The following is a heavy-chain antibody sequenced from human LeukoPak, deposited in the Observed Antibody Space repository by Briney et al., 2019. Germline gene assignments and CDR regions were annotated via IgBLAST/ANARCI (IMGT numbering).Heavy chain of an antibody. CDR3: AKDTLPAATNISDY. V-gene: IGHV3-23*01. D-gene: IGHD2-2*01. CDR2: ISGSGGST. CDR1: GFTFSGYA. Sequence: GGSLRLSCAASGFTFSGYAMSWVRQAPGKGLEWVSAISGSGGSTYYADSVKGRFTISRDNSKNTLYLQMNSLRAEDTAVYYCAKDTLPAATNISDYWGQGTLVTVSS. J-gene: IGHJ4*02.